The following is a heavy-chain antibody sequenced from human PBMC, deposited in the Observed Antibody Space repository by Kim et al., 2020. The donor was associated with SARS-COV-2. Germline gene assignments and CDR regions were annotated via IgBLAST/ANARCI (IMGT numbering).Heavy chain of an antibody. Sequence: GGSLRLSCAASGFTFRTYWLHWVRQAPGKGLVWVSRTNGGGSTTNYEDSVKGRFTISRDNAKNTLYLQLNSLRAEDTAIYYCARRYYDSRGYYYFDSWGQGTLVSVSA. CDR2: TNGGGSTT. V-gene: IGHV3-74*01. CDR1: GFTFRTYW. J-gene: IGHJ4*02. CDR3: ARRYYDSRGYYYFDS. D-gene: IGHD3-22*01.